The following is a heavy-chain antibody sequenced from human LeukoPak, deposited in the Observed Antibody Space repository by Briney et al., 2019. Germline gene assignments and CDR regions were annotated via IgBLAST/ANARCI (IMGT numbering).Heavy chain of an antibody. V-gene: IGHV3-53*01. J-gene: IGHJ4*02. CDR1: EFTFRSYS. Sequence: PGGSLRLSCAGSEFTFRSYSMNWVRQAPGKGLEWVSFIYSDNTHYSDSVKGRFTISRDNSKNTLYLQMNSLRAEDTAVYYCARRAGAYSHPYDYWGQGTLVIVSS. D-gene: IGHD4/OR15-4a*01. CDR3: ARRAGAYSHPYDY. CDR2: IYSDNT.